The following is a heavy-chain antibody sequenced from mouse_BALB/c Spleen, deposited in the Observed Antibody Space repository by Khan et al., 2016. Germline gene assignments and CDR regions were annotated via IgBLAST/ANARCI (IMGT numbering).Heavy chain of an antibody. V-gene: IGHV11-2*02. Sequence: EVQLVETGGGLVQPGGSRGLSCEGSGFTFSGFWMSWVRQTPGKTLEWIGDINSDGSAINYAPSIKDRFTIFRDNDKSTLYLQMSNVRSEDTATYLSMRYVGSYWYFDVWGAGTTVTVSS. CDR1: GFTFSGFW. D-gene: IGHD4-1*01. CDR2: INSDGSAI. J-gene: IGHJ1*01. CDR3: MRYVGSYWYFDV.